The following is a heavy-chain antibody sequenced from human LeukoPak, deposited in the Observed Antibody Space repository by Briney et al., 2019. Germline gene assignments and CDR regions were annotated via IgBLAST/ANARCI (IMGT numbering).Heavy chain of an antibody. CDR2: IHSDGIGT. J-gene: IGHJ4*02. Sequence: GGSLRPSCAASGFSFSTSWMHWVRQAPGKGLVWVPRIHSDGIGTTYADSVKGRFTISRDNSKNTLDLQMNNLRAEDTAVYYCARDHYYVPDYWGQGTLVTVSS. V-gene: IGHV3-74*03. D-gene: IGHD3-10*02. CDR1: GFSFSTSW. CDR3: ARDHYYVPDY.